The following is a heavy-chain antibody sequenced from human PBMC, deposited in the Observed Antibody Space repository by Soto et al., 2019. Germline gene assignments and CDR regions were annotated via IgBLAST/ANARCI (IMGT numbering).Heavy chain of an antibody. CDR2: ISAYNGNT. V-gene: IGHV1-18*04. CDR1: GYTFTSYG. D-gene: IGHD3-10*01. Sequence: ASVQVSCKASGYTFTSYGISWVRQAPGQGLEWMGWISAYNGNTNYAQKLQGRVTMTTDTSTSTAYMELRSLRSDDTAVYYCARDPPLSGAPFQKPRFSHWGERTQLTVSS. J-gene: IGHJ4*02. CDR3: ARDPPLSGAPFQKPRFSH.